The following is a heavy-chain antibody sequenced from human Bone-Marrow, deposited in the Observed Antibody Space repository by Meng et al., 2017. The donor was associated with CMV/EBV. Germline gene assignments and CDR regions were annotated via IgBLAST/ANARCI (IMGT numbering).Heavy chain of an antibody. CDR2: IDWDDDK. CDR3: ARLYGSPPYYYGMDV. Sequence: SGPTLVKPTQTLTLTCTFSGFSLSTSGMCVSWVRQPPGKALEWLALIDWDDDKYYSTSLKTRLTISKDTSKNQVVLTMTNMDPVDTATYYCARLYGSPPYYYGMDVWGQGTTVTVSS. CDR1: GFSLSTSGMC. V-gene: IGHV2-70*20. D-gene: IGHD4-17*01. J-gene: IGHJ6*02.